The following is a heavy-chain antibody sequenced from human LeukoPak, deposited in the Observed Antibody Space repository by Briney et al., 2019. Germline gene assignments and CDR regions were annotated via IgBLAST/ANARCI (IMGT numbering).Heavy chain of an antibody. CDR1: GGTFSSYA. D-gene: IGHD6-13*01. CDR2: IIPIFGTA. CDR3: AKDPGSSWPDIEYYFDY. Sequence: ASVKVSCKASGGTFSSYAISWMRQAPGQGLEWMGGIIPIFGTANYAQKFQGRVTITADESTSTAYMELSSLRSEDTAVYYCAKDPGSSWPDIEYYFDYWGQGTLVTVSS. V-gene: IGHV1-69*13. J-gene: IGHJ4*02.